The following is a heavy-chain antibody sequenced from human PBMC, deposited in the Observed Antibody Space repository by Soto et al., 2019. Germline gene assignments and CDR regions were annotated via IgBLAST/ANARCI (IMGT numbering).Heavy chain of an antibody. J-gene: IGHJ6*02. D-gene: IGHD3-9*01. V-gene: IGHV4-31*03. CDR2: IYYSGST. CDR1: GGSISSGGYY. Sequence: TSETLSLTCTVSGGSISSGGYYWIWIRQHPGKGLEWIGYIYYSGSTYYNPSLKSRVTISVDTSKNQFSLKLSSVTAADTAVYYCARAAGLDWLSIGYYGMDVWGQGTTVTVSS. CDR3: ARAAGLDWLSIGYYGMDV.